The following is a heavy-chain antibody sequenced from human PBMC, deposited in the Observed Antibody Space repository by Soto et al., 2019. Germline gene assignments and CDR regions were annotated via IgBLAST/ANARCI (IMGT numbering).Heavy chain of an antibody. CDR1: GXTFSNYG. J-gene: IGHJ4*02. Sequence: QVQLVQSGAEVKKPGASVKVSXKASGXTFSNYGISXVRQAXGQGLEWMGWISAYNGNTKYAQKLQGRVTMTTDTSTSTAYMELRSLRSDDXXVYXXXRXXPPVDYWGQGTLVTVSS. V-gene: IGHV1-18*01. CDR3: XRXXPPVDY. CDR2: ISAYNGNT.